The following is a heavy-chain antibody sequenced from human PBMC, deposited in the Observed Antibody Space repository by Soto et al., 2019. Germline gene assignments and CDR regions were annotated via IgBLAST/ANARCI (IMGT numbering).Heavy chain of an antibody. Sequence: PYETLSLTCTVSGGSIGSFYWSWIRQPPGKGLEWIGYIYYMGSTNYNPSLQSRVTISVDTSKNQFSLKLSSVTAADKAVYSCARDPGGYGGNGGFDDWGQGTLVTVSS. D-gene: IGHD2-15*01. CDR1: GGSIGSFY. J-gene: IGHJ4*02. V-gene: IGHV4-59*01. CDR2: IYYMGST. CDR3: ARDPGGYGGNGGFDD.